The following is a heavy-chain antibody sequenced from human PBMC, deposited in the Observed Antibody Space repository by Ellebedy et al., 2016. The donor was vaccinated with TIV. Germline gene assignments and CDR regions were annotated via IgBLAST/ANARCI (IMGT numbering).Heavy chain of an antibody. Sequence: SETLSLXXTVSGGSMSTNYWSWIRQPPGKGLEWIGYISYTGSTNYSPSLNSRVTISVDTSKNQFSLKLTSVTAADTAVYYRAAEVTMVRGLIVHWGQGTLVTVSS. CDR1: GGSMSTNY. J-gene: IGHJ4*02. V-gene: IGHV4-59*01. CDR2: ISYTGST. CDR3: AAEVTMVRGLIVH. D-gene: IGHD3-10*01.